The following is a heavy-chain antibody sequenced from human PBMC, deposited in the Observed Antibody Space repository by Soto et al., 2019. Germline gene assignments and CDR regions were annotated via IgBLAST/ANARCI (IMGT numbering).Heavy chain of an antibody. CDR2: FDPEDGET. J-gene: IGHJ4*02. CDR1: GYTLTELS. D-gene: IGHD3-22*01. Sequence: GASVKVSCKVSGYTLTELSMHWVRQAPGKGLEWMGGFDPEDGETIYAQKFQGRVTMTEDTSTDTAYMELSSLRSEDTAVYYCATRKDYYDSSGYSRWGQGTLVTVSS. CDR3: ATRKDYYDSSGYSR. V-gene: IGHV1-24*01.